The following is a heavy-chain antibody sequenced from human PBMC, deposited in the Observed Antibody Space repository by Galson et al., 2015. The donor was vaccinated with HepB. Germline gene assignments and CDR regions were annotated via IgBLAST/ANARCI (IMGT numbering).Heavy chain of an antibody. CDR3: ARGSVTTPMDY. V-gene: IGHV1-18*01. D-gene: IGHD4-17*01. CDR2: ISGYSGRT. CDR1: GYTFTSFG. Sequence: SLKVSCKASGYTFTSFGIGWVRQAPGQGLEWVAFISGYSGRTYYAQKVKGRVTMTTDTSKGTAYMELRSLRSEDAAVYYCARGSVTTPMDYWGQGTLVTVSS. J-gene: IGHJ4*02.